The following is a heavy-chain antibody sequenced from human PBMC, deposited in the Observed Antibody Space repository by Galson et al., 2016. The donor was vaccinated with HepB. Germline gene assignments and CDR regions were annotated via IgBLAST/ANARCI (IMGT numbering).Heavy chain of an antibody. Sequence: LEWVSAISASGDDTHYADAVKGRFTISRDNSNDTLYLQMSSLRAEDTAVYYCAKDRTSTRWSYFFNNWGQGSRVTVSS. CDR2: ISASGDDT. CDR3: AKDRTSTRWSYFFNN. V-gene: IGHV3-23*01. J-gene: IGHJ4*02. D-gene: IGHD6-19*01.